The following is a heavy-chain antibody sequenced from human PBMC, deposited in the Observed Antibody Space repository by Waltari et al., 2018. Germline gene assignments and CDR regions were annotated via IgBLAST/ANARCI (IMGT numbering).Heavy chain of an antibody. Sequence: EVQLLESGGGLVQPGGSLRLSCVASGFVFGSSAMTWVRQAPGKGLEWVSVVSAKSDFTNYADSVKGRFTISRDNSKNTLYLQMNSLRVEDAALYYCARYISRGRELMSWGQGTLVTVSS. CDR1: GFVFGSSA. J-gene: IGHJ4*02. D-gene: IGHD1-7*01. CDR2: VSAKSDFT. CDR3: ARYISRGRELMS. V-gene: IGHV3-23*01.